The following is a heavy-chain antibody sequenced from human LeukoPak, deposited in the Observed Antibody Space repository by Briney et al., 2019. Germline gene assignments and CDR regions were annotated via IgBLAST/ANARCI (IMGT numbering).Heavy chain of an antibody. CDR1: GYSFSDYA. J-gene: IGHJ4*02. D-gene: IGHD3-3*01. Sequence: GASVKVSCKASGYSFSDYAVNWVRQAPGQGLEWMGWINSNTGKPRYAQGFPGRFVFSWDKSVNTAYLQISSVKTEDTAVYYCARGPDTTVFGVHFDFWGQGTLVTVSS. V-gene: IGHV7-4-1*02. CDR2: INSNTGKP. CDR3: ARGPDTTVFGVHFDF.